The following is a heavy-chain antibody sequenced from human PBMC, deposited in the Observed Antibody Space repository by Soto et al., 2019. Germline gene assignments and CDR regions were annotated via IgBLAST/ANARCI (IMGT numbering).Heavy chain of an antibody. CDR1: GFTFSSYA. D-gene: IGHD3-22*01. J-gene: IGHJ4*02. Sequence: GGSLRLSCAASGFTFSSYAMSWVRQAPGKGLEWVSAISGSGGSTYYADSVKGRFTISKDNSKNTLYLQMNSLRAEVTAGYYCAKEVSYYYGSSGYYPTGDFDYWGQGTLVTVSS. CDR3: AKEVSYYYGSSGYYPTGDFDY. V-gene: IGHV3-23*01. CDR2: ISGSGGST.